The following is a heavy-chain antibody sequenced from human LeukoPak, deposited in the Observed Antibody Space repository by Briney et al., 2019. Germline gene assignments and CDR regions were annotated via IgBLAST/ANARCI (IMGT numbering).Heavy chain of an antibody. V-gene: IGHV3-23*01. CDR3: AKDLIVGALDY. CDR2: VSGSGGST. J-gene: IGHJ4*02. D-gene: IGHD1-26*01. CDR1: GFTFSRYA. Sequence: PGGSLRLSCAASGFTFSRYAMAWIRQAPEKGLEWVSSVSGSGGSTYYADSVKGRFTISRDNSKNMLFLQMNSLRAEDTAVYYCAKDLIVGALDYWGQGTLVTVSS.